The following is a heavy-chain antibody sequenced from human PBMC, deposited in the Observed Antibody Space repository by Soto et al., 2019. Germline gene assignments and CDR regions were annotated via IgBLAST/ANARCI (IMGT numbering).Heavy chain of an antibody. V-gene: IGHV3-23*01. CDR1: GFTFSNSA. J-gene: IGHJ4*02. D-gene: IGHD6-19*01. Sequence: GGSLRLSCTASGFTFSNSAMTWVRQAPGKGLEWVSIISASGRITYHAASVKGRFTISRDNSKDTLYLQMTRLRAEDTATYYCAKDGKWLDVYLESWGQGTKVTVSS. CDR2: ISASGRIT. CDR3: AKDGKWLDVYLES.